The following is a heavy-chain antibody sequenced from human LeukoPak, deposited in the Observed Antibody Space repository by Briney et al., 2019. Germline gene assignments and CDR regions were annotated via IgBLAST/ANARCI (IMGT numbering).Heavy chain of an antibody. V-gene: IGHV1-18*01. CDR2: ISACNGNT. Sequence: ASVKVSCKASGYTFTSYGISWVRQAPGQGLEWMGWISACNGNTNYAQKLQGRVTMTTDTSTSTAYMELRSLRSDDTAVYYCARDLNPRGSYRYARFDPWGQGTLVTVSS. J-gene: IGHJ5*02. CDR3: ARDLNPRGSYRYARFDP. D-gene: IGHD3-16*02. CDR1: GYTFTSYG.